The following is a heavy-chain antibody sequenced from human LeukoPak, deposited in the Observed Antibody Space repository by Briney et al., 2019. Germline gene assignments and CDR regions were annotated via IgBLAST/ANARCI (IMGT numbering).Heavy chain of an antibody. J-gene: IGHJ4*02. Sequence: SETLSPTCTVSGGSISSYYWSWIRQPPGKGLEWIGYIYYSGSTNYNPSLKSRVTISVDTSKNQFSLKLSSVTAADTAVYYCARHRDNSGWVDYWGQGTLVTVSS. CDR3: ARHRDNSGWVDY. CDR2: IYYSGST. D-gene: IGHD6-19*01. CDR1: GGSISSYY. V-gene: IGHV4-59*08.